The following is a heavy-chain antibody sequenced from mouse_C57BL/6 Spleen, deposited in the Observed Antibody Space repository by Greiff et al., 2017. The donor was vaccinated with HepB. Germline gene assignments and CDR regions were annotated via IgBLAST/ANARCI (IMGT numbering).Heavy chain of an antibody. V-gene: IGHV1-36*01. CDR1: GFTFTDYY. D-gene: IGHD1-1*01. CDR2: VYPYNGGT. CDR3: ARSFITTVVEGWYFDV. J-gene: IGHJ1*03. Sequence: VQLQQSGPVLVKPGPSVKISCKASGFTFTDYYMHWVKQSHGKSLEWIGLVYPYNGGTSYNQKFKGKATLTVDTSSSTAYMELNSLTSEDSAVYYCARSFITTVVEGWYFDVWGTGTTVTVSS.